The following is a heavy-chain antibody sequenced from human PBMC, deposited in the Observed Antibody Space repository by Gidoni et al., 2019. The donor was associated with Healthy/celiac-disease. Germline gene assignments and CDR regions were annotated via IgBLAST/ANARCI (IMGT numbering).Heavy chain of an antibody. CDR3: ARDCYGDYCYYYGMDV. V-gene: IGHV1-69*01. J-gene: IGHJ6*02. CDR1: GGTFSSYA. CDR2: IIPIFGTA. Sequence: QVQLVQSGAEVKKPGSSVQVSCKASGGTFSSYAISWVRQAPGQGLEWMGGIIPIFGTANYAQKCQGRGTITADESTSTAYMALSSLRSEDTAVYYGARDCYGDYCYYYGMDVWGQGTTVTVSS. D-gene: IGHD4-17*01.